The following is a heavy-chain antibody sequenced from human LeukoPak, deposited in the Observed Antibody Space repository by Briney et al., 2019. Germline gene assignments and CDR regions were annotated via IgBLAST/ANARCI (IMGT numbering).Heavy chain of an antibody. D-gene: IGHD3-22*01. CDR2: IYYSGST. J-gene: IGHJ1*01. CDR1: GGSISSYY. CDR3: ARGNYYYDSSGYEH. V-gene: IGHV4-59*01. Sequence: SETLSLTCTVSGGSISSYYWSWIRQPPGEGLEWIGHIYYSGSTNYNPSLKSRVTISVDTSKNQFSLKLSSVTAADTAVYYCARGNYYYDSSGYEHWGQGTLVTVSS.